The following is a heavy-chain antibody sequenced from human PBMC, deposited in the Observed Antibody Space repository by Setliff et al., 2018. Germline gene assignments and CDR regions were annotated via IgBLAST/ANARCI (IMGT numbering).Heavy chain of an antibody. CDR2: ISAGGGST. D-gene: IGHD6-13*01. Sequence: GGSLRLSCAASGFTFSSYAMTWVRQAPGKGLEWVSAISAGGGSTYSADSVKGRFTISRDNSKNTLYLQMNSLKTEDTAVYYCTTGGSSWYARFDYWGQGSLVTVSS. CDR1: GFTFSSYA. V-gene: IGHV3-23*01. J-gene: IGHJ4*02. CDR3: TTGGSSWYARFDY.